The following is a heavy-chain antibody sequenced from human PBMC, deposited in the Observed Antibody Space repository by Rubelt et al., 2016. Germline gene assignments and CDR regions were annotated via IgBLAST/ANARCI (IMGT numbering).Heavy chain of an antibody. CDR2: IIPILGIA. D-gene: IGHD3-3*01. CDR3: AREEGLTIFGHYGMDV. J-gene: IGHJ6*02. CDR1: GYTFTSYA. V-gene: IGHV1-69*09. Sequence: QVQLVQSGSELKKPGASVKVSCKASGYTFTSYAMNWVRQAPGQGLEWMGRIIPILGIANYAQKVQGRVTITADKSTSTAYMELSSLRSEDTAVYYCAREEGLTIFGHYGMDVWGQGTTVTVSS.